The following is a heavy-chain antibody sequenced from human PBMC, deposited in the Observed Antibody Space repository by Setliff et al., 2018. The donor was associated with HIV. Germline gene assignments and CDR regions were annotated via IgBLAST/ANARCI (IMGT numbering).Heavy chain of an antibody. CDR3: AKERGELSPALYYYYMDI. D-gene: IGHD1-7*01. V-gene: IGHV4-4*07. CDR1: GGSISSHY. J-gene: IGHJ6*03. CDR2: ISTSGSA. Sequence: PSETLSLTCTVSGGSISSHYWSWIRQPAGKGLEWIGRISTSGSANYNPFLKSRVAMSLDTSKNQFSLKLTSVTAADTAVYYCAKERGELSPALYYYYMDIWGKGTTVTVSS.